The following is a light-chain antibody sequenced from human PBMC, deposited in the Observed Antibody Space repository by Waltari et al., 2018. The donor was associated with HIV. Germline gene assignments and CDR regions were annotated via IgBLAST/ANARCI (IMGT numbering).Light chain of an antibody. CDR3: CSYAGSSFYV. CDR2: DVS. V-gene: IGLV2-11*01. Sequence: QSALTQPRSVSGSPGKSVTISCTGTSSDVGTYNYVSWYQQHPGKAPKLILYDVSKRPSGVPDRFSGSKSGNTASLTISGLRVEDEVDYYCCSYAGSSFYVFGTGTQVTVL. CDR1: SSDVGTYNY. J-gene: IGLJ1*01.